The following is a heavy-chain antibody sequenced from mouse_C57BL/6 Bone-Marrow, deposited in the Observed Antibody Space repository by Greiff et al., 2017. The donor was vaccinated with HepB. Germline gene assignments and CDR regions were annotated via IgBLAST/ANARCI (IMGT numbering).Heavy chain of an antibody. Sequence: QVQLQQPGAELVMPGASVKLSCKASGYTFTSYWMHWVKQRPGQGLEWIGEIDPSDSYTNYNQKFKSKATLTVDTSSSTAYMQLSSLTSEDSAVYYCARDWDYWGQGTTLTVSS. CDR2: IDPSDSYT. J-gene: IGHJ2*01. D-gene: IGHD4-1*01. CDR1: GYTFTSYW. CDR3: ARDWDY. V-gene: IGHV1-69*01.